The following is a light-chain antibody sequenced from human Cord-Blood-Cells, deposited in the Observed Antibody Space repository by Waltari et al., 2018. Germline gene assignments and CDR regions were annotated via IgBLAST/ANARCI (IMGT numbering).Light chain of an antibody. CDR3: SSDTSSSTLV. V-gene: IGLV2-14*03. J-gene: IGLJ2*01. CDR2: DFR. Sequence: QSALTQPASASGSPGQSFTTSCSGPSSDVGGYNYVSWYQHHTGKAPKLMIYDFRNRHSGVSNRFSGSKSGNTAALTISGLQAEDESDYYCSSDTSSSTLVFGGGTKLTVL. CDR1: SSDVGGYNY.